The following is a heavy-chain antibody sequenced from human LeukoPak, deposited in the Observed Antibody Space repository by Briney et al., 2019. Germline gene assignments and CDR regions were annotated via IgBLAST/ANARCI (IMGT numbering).Heavy chain of an antibody. Sequence: GGSLRLSCAASGFTFSSYGMHWVRQAPGKGLEWVAFIRYDGSNKYYADSVKGRFTISRDNSRNTLYLQMNSLRAEDTAVYYCAEDQGYGGNSGDYWGQGTLVTVSS. J-gene: IGHJ4*02. CDR2: IRYDGSNK. D-gene: IGHD4-23*01. CDR1: GFTFSSYG. V-gene: IGHV3-30*02. CDR3: AEDQGYGGNSGDY.